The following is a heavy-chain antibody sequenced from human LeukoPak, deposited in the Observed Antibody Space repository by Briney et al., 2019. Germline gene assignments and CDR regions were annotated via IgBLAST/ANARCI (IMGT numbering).Heavy chain of an antibody. J-gene: IGHJ4*02. CDR1: GFTFSSYS. V-gene: IGHV3-48*01. D-gene: IGHD3/OR15-3a*01. CDR2: ISSSSGTI. CDR3: ARDRDWFGGTSYYFDY. Sequence: PGGSLRLSCAASGFTFSSYSMNWVRQAPGKGLEWVSYISSSSGTIYYADSVKGRFTISRDNAKNSLYLQMNSLRAEDTAVYYCARDRDWFGGTSYYFDYWGQGTLVTVSS.